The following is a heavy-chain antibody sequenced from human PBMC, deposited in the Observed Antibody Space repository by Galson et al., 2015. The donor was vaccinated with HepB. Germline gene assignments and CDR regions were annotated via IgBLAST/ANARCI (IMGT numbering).Heavy chain of an antibody. CDR1: GFIVSGHG. CDR3: ARRFLNSGTHDY. D-gene: IGHD1-7*01. V-gene: IGHV3-23*01. J-gene: IGHJ4*02. CDR2: ISANARGT. Sequence: SLRLSCAGSGFIVSGHGMTWVRQAPGKGLEWVSTISANARGTDYADTGKGRFTISRDNSRNTLYLQMNRIRVEDAAIYYCARRFLNSGTHDYWGQGTLVTVSS.